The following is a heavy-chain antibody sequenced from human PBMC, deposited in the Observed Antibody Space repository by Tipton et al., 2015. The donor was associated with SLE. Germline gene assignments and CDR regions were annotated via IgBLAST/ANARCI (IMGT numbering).Heavy chain of an antibody. Sequence: SLRLSCAASGFTFRTFGMHWVRQAPGKGLEWVAFIRYDGSKNYYADSVKGRFTISRDNSKNTLYLQMNSLTAEDTAVYYCAKVIGGGGYYYYGMDVWGQGTTVTVSS. V-gene: IGHV3-30*02. J-gene: IGHJ6*02. D-gene: IGHD2-15*01. CDR2: IRYDGSKN. CDR1: GFTFRTFG. CDR3: AKVIGGGGYYYYGMDV.